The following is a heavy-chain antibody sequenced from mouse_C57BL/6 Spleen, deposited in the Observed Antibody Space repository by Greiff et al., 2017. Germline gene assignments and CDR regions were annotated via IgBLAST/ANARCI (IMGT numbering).Heavy chain of an antibody. V-gene: IGHV2-9-1*01. Sequence: VKLMESGPGLVAPSQSLSITCTVSGFSLTSYAISWVRQPPGKGLEWLGVIWTGGGTNYNSALKSRLSISKDNSKSQVFLKMNSLQTDDTARYYCARNYYDYDDAMDYWGQGTSVTVSS. D-gene: IGHD2-4*01. CDR1: GFSLTSYA. J-gene: IGHJ4*01. CDR3: ARNYYDYDDAMDY. CDR2: IWTGGGT.